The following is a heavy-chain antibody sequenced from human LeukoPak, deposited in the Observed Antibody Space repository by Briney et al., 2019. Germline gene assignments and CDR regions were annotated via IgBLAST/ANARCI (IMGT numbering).Heavy chain of an antibody. J-gene: IGHJ1*01. CDR1: GGSFSGYY. Sequence: SETLSLTCAVYGGSFSGYYWSWIRQPPGKGLEWIGEINHSGSTNYNPSLKSRVTISVDTSKNQFSLKLSSVTAADTAVYYCARGKGDFWSGYFPSRYFQHWGQGTLVTVSS. V-gene: IGHV4-34*01. D-gene: IGHD3-3*01. CDR2: INHSGST. CDR3: ARGKGDFWSGYFPSRYFQH.